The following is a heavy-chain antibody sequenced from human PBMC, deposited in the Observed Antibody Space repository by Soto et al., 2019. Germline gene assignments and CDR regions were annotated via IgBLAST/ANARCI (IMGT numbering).Heavy chain of an antibody. CDR1: GFTVSSNS. D-gene: IGHD6-19*01. CDR2: IYSGGST. V-gene: IGHV3-53*04. CDR3: ARDSGSGWGTFAFDI. Sequence: EVQLVESGGGLVQPGGSLRLSCAASGFTVSSNSMSWVRQAPGKGLEWVSVIYSGGSTYYADSVKGRFTISRHNSKNTLYLQMNSLRAEDTAVYYCARDSGSGWGTFAFDIWGQGTMVTVSS. J-gene: IGHJ3*02.